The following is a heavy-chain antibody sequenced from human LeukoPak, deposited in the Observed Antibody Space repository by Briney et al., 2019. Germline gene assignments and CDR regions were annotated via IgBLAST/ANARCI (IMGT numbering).Heavy chain of an antibody. V-gene: IGHV4-61*02. CDR3: AGDSGRDGYNRDY. CDR1: GCSISSGTYY. J-gene: IGHJ4*02. CDR2: FYSSGSI. Sequence: SETLSLTCTVSGCSISSGTYYWSWIRKPAGKGLEWIGRFYSSGSINYNPSLKRRVTISVDTSKNQFSLKLTSVTAADTAVYYCAGDSGRDGYNRDYWGQGTLVTVSS. D-gene: IGHD5-24*01.